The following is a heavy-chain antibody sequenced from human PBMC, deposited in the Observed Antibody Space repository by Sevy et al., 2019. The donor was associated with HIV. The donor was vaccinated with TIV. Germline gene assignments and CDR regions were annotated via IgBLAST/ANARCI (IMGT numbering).Heavy chain of an antibody. V-gene: IGHV3-66*01. CDR1: GFTFTYTW. J-gene: IGHJ6*02. D-gene: IGHD3-22*01. CDR3: ARDRYYDASGYYYYYYGMDV. Sequence: GGSLRLSCAASGFTFTYTWMNWVRQAPGKGLEWVSLIDSGGSTYYADSVKGRFTISRDNAKNTLYLQMNPLRAEDTAVYFCARDRYYDASGYYYYYYGMDVWGQGTTVTVSS. CDR2: IDSGGST.